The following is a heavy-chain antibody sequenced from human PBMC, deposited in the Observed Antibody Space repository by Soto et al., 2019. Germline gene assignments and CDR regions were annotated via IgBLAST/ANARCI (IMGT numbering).Heavy chain of an antibody. Sequence: QVQLVQSGAELKKPGSSVRVSCKASGGTFNNYAVHWVRQAPGQGLEWMGGIIPKFSTSSSAQKFQGRVTMNVDSSTNTAYMELISLRSEDTALYYCARGGIGSQSYAFD. V-gene: IGHV1-69*06. CDR1: GGTFNNYA. D-gene: IGHD1-26*01. CDR3: ARGGIGSQSYAFD. J-gene: IGHJ3*02. CDR2: IIPKFSTS.